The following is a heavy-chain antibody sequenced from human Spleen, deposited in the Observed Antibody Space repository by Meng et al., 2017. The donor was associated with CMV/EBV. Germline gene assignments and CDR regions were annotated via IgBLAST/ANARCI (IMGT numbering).Heavy chain of an antibody. Sequence: GESLKISCAAAGFIFNRYGMHWVRQAPGKGLEWVAFIRYDGTNTYYVDSVKGRFTISRDNSKNTLYLQMNSLRAEDTAVYYCAIDRYSNYPSPDYWGQGTLVTVSS. CDR3: AIDRYSNYPSPDY. CDR2: IRYDGTNT. CDR1: GFIFNRYG. D-gene: IGHD4-11*01. V-gene: IGHV3-30*02. J-gene: IGHJ4*02.